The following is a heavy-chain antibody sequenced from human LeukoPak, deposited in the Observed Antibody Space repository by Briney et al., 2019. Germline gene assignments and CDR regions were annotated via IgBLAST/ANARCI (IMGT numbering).Heavy chain of an antibody. CDR2: ISWNSGSI. Sequence: SLRLSCAASGFTFGDYAMDWVRQAPGKGLEWVSGISWNSGSIGYADSVKGRSTISRDNAKNSLYLQMNSLRAEDTALYYCANSGRGWLVPFFDYWGQGTLVTVSS. CDR1: GFTFGDYA. CDR3: ANSGRGWLVPFFDY. V-gene: IGHV3-9*01. J-gene: IGHJ4*02. D-gene: IGHD6-19*01.